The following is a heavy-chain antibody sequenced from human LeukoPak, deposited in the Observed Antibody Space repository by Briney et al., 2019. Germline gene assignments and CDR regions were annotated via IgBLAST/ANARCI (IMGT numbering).Heavy chain of an antibody. CDR2: ISSSGSTI. Sequence: HTGGSLRLSCVASGFTFSSNGMHWVRQAPGKGLEWVSYISSSGSTIYYADSVKGRFTISRDNAKNSLYLQMNSLRAEDTAVYYCAELGITMIGGVWGKGTTVTISS. J-gene: IGHJ6*04. CDR1: GFTFSSNG. V-gene: IGHV3-48*03. CDR3: AELGITMIGGV. D-gene: IGHD3-10*02.